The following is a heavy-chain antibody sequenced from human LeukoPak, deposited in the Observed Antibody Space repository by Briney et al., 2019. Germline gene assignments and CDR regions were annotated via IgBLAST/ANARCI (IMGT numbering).Heavy chain of an antibody. D-gene: IGHD6-19*01. CDR2: TNPNSGHT. CDR3: ARVAGSIDY. J-gene: IGHJ4*02. Sequence: ASVTVSFTSSGYTFTTYDINWVRQATGQGLEWMGWTNPNSGHTGYAQKFQGRLTITRDTSISTAYMELSSLRSEDTAVYYCARVAGSIDYWGQGTLVTVSS. CDR1: GYTFTTYD. V-gene: IGHV1-8*03.